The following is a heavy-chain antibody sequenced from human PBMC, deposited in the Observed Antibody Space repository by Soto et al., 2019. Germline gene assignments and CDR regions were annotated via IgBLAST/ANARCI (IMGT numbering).Heavy chain of an antibody. J-gene: IGHJ6*03. Sequence: GGSLRLSCAASGFTFSSYWMSWVRQAPGKGLEWVANIKQDGSEKYYVDSVKGRFTISRDNAKNSLYLQMNSLRAEDTAVYYCARGIAALPYYYYYYMDVWGKGTTVTVSS. D-gene: IGHD6-13*01. CDR2: IKQDGSEK. CDR1: GFTFSSYW. V-gene: IGHV3-7*01. CDR3: ARGIAALPYYYYYYMDV.